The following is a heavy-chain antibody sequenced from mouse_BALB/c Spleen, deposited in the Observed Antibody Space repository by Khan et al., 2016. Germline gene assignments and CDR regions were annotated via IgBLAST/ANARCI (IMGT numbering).Heavy chain of an antibody. J-gene: IGHJ2*01. Sequence: IQLVQSGPELVKPGASVKMSCKASGYTFTSYVMHWVKQKPGQGLEWIGYINPYNDGTKYNEKFKGKATLTSDKSSSTAYMELSSLTSEDSAVYYCARGELGGYFDYWGQGTTLTVSS. CDR1: GYTFTSYV. CDR3: ARGELGGYFDY. CDR2: INPYNDGT. V-gene: IGHV1S136*01. D-gene: IGHD4-1*01.